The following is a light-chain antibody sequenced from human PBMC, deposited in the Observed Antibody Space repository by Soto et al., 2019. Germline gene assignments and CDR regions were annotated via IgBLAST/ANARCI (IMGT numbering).Light chain of an antibody. CDR2: AAS. CDR1: QSISTF. V-gene: IGKV1-39*01. J-gene: IGKJ1*01. Sequence: DIQMTQSPSSLSASVGDRVTITCRASQSISTFLNWYQQKPGKAPKLLIYAASSLQSGVPSRFSGSGSGTDFTLTICSLQREDIATYYCQQSYSTPRTFGQGTKVDIK. CDR3: QQSYSTPRT.